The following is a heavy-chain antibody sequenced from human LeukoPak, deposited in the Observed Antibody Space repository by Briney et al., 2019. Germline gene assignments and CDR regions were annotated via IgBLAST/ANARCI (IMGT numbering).Heavy chain of an antibody. CDR3: ARGSFYPWELLPTPFDY. CDR2: INTDGSGT. V-gene: IGHV3-74*01. J-gene: IGHJ4*02. Sequence: GGSLRLSCAASGFTFSNYWMHWVRQAPGKGLVWVSRINTDGSGTDYADSVKGRFTISRDNAKNSLYLQMNSLRAEDTAVYYCARGSFYPWELLPTPFDYWGQGTLVTVSS. D-gene: IGHD1-26*01. CDR1: GFTFSNYW.